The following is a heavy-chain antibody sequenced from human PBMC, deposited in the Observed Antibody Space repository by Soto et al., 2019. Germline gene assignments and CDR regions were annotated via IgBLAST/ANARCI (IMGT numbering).Heavy chain of an antibody. CDR3: ASYRDSSGLRRYDY. D-gene: IGHD3-22*01. CDR1: DFILSDAW. V-gene: IGHV3-15*07. CDR2: IKSKAHGGTT. J-gene: IGHJ4*02. Sequence: EVQLEESGGGLIKPGESLTLSCAASDFILSDAWMKWVRQAPGKGLAWVGRIKSKAHGGTTDYSAPLKGRSTILRDDSKNTLYLQMKSLQTEDTAMYYCASYRDSSGLRRYDYWGQGALVTVSS.